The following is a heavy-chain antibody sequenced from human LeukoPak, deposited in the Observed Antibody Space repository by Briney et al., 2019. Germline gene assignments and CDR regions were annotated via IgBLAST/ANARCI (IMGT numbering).Heavy chain of an antibody. CDR3: ARSRGTLLPHDY. V-gene: IGHV3-66*01. Sequence: GGSLRLSCVVSGLTVSSNYMSWVRQAPGKGLEWVSVIYSGGGTYYADSVKGRFTISRDNSKNTVYLQMNSLRVEDTAVYYCARSRGTLLPHDYWGQGTLVTVSS. CDR2: IYSGGGT. J-gene: IGHJ4*02. D-gene: IGHD3-22*01. CDR1: GLTVSSNY.